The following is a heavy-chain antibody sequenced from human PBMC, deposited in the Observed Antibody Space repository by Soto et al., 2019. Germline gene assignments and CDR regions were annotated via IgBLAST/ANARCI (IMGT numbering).Heavy chain of an antibody. Sequence: SENLSLTCSVSGGSISGDYYWSWIRQSPEKGLEWIGYIYYSGSSYSNPALQSRLSMSLDTSKNQFSLKLRSVTAADTAVYYCSWGRARWPGYSDFCGQRLLVTVFS. CDR2: IYYSGSS. J-gene: IGHJ4*02. V-gene: IGHV4-30-4*08. CDR3: SWGRARWPGYSDF. CDR1: GGSISGDYY. D-gene: IGHD3-16*01.